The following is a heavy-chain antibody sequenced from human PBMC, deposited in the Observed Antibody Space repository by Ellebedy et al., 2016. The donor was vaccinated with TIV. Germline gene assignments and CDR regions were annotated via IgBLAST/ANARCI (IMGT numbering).Heavy chain of an antibody. V-gene: IGHV3-23*01. Sequence: GESLKISCAASGFTFSPYAMAWVRQAPGKGLEWVSGIVGSGVQKYADSVKGRFTISSDNSKRTVDLQMNSLRAEDTAVYFCAKDRTPGDGYWVFDNWGQGTLVSVSS. CDR1: GFTFSPYA. D-gene: IGHD5-18*01. J-gene: IGHJ4*02. CDR3: AKDRTPGDGYWVFDN. CDR2: IVGSGV.